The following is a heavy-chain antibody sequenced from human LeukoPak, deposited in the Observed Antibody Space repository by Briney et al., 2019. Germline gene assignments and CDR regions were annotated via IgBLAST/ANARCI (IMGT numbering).Heavy chain of an antibody. CDR2: IDWDDDK. CDR3: AHRKGFRVFFGNWFDP. V-gene: IGHV2-5*02. J-gene: IGHJ5*02. CDR1: GFSLSTSGVS. Sequence: SGPTLMKPTRTLTLTCTFSGFSLSTSGVSVGWIRQPPGKALEWLPLIDWDDDKRYRPSLKSRLTITKDTSKNQVVLTMTNMDPVDTATYYCAHRKGFRVFFGNWFDPWGQGTLVTVSS. D-gene: IGHD3-3*01.